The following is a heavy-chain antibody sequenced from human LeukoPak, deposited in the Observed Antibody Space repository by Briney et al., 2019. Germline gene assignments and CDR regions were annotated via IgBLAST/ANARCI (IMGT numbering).Heavy chain of an antibody. CDR2: ISGSGGST. CDR3: AELGITMIGGV. J-gene: IGHJ6*04. D-gene: IGHD3-10*02. Sequence: GGSLRLSCAASGFTFSNYAMTWVRQAPGKGLEWVSAISGSGGSTYYADSVKGRFTISRDNAKNSLYLQMNSLRAEDTAVYYCAELGITMIGGVWGKGTTVTISS. V-gene: IGHV3-23*01. CDR1: GFTFSNYA.